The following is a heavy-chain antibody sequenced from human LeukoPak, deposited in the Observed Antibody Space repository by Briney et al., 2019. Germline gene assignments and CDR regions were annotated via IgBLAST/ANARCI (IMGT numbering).Heavy chain of an antibody. CDR2: TYYRSKWYN. CDR3: AHAYYDYVWGSYRYYMDV. D-gene: IGHD3-16*02. V-gene: IGHV6-1*01. J-gene: IGHJ6*03. CDR1: GDSVSSNSAA. Sequence: SQTLSLTCAISGDSVSSNSAAWNWIRQSPSRGLEWLGRTYYRSKWYNDYAVSVKSLITINPDTSKNQFSLQLNSVTPEDTAVYYCAHAYYDYVWGSYRYYMDVWGKGTTVTVSS.